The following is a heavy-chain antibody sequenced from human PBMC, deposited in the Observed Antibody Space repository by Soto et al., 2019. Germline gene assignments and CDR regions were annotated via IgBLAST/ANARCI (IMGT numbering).Heavy chain of an antibody. D-gene: IGHD6-19*01. CDR3: ARDQSSSGWYCFDY. CDR2: INPNSGGT. Sequence: ASVKVSCKASGYTFTGYYMHWVRQAPGQGLEWMGWINPNSGGTNYAQKFQGWVTMTRDTSISTAYMELSRLRSDDTAVYYCARDQSSSGWYCFDYWGQGTLVTVSS. CDR1: GYTFTGYY. J-gene: IGHJ4*02. V-gene: IGHV1-2*04.